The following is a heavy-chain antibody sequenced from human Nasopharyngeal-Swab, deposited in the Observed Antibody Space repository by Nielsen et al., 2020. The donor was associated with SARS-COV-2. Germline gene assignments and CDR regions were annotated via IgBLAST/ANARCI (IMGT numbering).Heavy chain of an antibody. CDR1: GYTFTSYA. V-gene: IGHV1-3*01. Sequence: ASVKVSCKASGYTFTSYAMHWVRQAPGQRLEWMGWINAGNGNTKYSQKFQGRVTITRDTSASTAYMELSSLRSEDTAVYYCARSPLGGVNGFDYWGQGTLVTVSS. CDR3: ARSPLGGVNGFDY. CDR2: INAGNGNT. D-gene: IGHD2-8*01. J-gene: IGHJ4*02.